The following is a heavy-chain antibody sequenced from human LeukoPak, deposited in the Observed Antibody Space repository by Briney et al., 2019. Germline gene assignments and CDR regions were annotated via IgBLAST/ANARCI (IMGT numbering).Heavy chain of an antibody. V-gene: IGHV3-11*01. CDR3: ARDRGIVVTDMGFYFDL. Sequence: GGSLRLSCAASGFTFSDFYMSWIRQAPGKGLEWISFVTNSGSSTYVASVKGRFTVSRHDAKNSLYLQLTSLTVEDTAVYYCARDRGIVVTDMGFYFDLWGPGTLVTVSS. CDR2: VTNSGSST. D-gene: IGHD1-20*01. CDR1: GFTFSDFY. J-gene: IGHJ4*02.